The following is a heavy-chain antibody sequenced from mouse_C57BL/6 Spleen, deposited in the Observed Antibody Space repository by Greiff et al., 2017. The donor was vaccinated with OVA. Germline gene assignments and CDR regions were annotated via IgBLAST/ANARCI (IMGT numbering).Heavy chain of an antibody. Sequence: EVQRVESGGGLVKPGGSLKLSCAASGFTFSDYGMHWVRQAPEKGLEWVAYISSGSSTIYYADTVKGRFTISRDNAKNTLFLQMTSLRSEDTAMYYCARLYGNSYWYFDVWGTGTTVTVSS. J-gene: IGHJ1*03. V-gene: IGHV5-17*01. D-gene: IGHD2-1*01. CDR1: GFTFSDYG. CDR2: ISSGSSTI. CDR3: ARLYGNSYWYFDV.